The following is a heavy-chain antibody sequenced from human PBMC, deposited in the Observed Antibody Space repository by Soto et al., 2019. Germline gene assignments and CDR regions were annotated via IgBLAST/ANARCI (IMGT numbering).Heavy chain of an antibody. CDR2: FYYRGSP. D-gene: IGHD6-13*01. CDR1: GGSGGSGGCC. Sequence: SETLCVPCTVAGGSGGSGGCCWSWIRQPPGKVLEWTGYFYYRGSPNYNPYLKRPLPITLNPSKNQFSLKLSSVTAADTAVYYCAGSVSRIKPAESDSSSWDGNSHTNSNWFDPRGQRTLVTVSS. J-gene: IGHJ5*02. V-gene: IGHV4-61*08. CDR3: AGSVSRIKPAESDSSSWDGNSHTNSNWFDP.